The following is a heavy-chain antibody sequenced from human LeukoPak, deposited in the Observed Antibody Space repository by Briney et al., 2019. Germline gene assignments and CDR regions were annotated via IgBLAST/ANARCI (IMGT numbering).Heavy chain of an antibody. Sequence: SETLSLTCTVSGGSISSSSYYWGGIRQPPGKGLEWIGSIYYSGSTYYNPSLKSRVTISVDTSKNQFSLKLSSVTAADTAVYYCARRFLEWSPDDYWGQGTLVTVSS. CDR3: ARRFLEWSPDDY. J-gene: IGHJ4*02. V-gene: IGHV4-39*01. CDR2: IYYSGST. CDR1: GGSISSSSYY. D-gene: IGHD3-3*01.